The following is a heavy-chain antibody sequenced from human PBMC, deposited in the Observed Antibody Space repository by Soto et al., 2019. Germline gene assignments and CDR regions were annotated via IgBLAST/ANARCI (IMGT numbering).Heavy chain of an antibody. CDR1: GFTFSSYW. Sequence: EVQLVESGGGLVQPGGSLRLSCAASGFTFSSYWMSWVSQAPGKGLEWVANIKQDGSEKYYVDSVKGRFTISRDNAKNSLYLQINSLRAEDTAVYYCARADYDFWSGYHNLDYWGQGTLVTVSS. D-gene: IGHD3-3*01. V-gene: IGHV3-7*01. CDR2: IKQDGSEK. J-gene: IGHJ4*02. CDR3: ARADYDFWSGYHNLDY.